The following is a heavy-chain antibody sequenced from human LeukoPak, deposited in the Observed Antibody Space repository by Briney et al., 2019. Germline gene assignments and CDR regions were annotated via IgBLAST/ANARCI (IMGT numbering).Heavy chain of an antibody. CDR1: PFSFTNYV. V-gene: IGHV3-30-3*01. CDR2: ISYDGSNK. CDR3: ARDQGDIVVVTAMALDY. D-gene: IGHD2-21*02. Sequence: HPGGSLRLSCAASPFSFTNYVINWVRQAPGKGLEWVAVISYDGSNKYYADSVKGRFTISRDNSKNTLYLQMNSLRAEDTAVYYCARDQGDIVVVTAMALDYWGQGTLVTVSS. J-gene: IGHJ4*02.